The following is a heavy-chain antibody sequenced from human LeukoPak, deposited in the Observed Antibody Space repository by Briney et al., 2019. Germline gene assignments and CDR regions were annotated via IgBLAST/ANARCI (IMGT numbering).Heavy chain of an antibody. CDR3: VRGERCGGDCSSRQQ. J-gene: IGHJ1*01. V-gene: IGHV4-59*13. D-gene: IGHD2-21*02. CDR1: GGPLTISF. CDR2: IYYTGVT. Sequence: SETLSLTCTVSGGPLTISFWSWIRQPPGRGLEWVGYIYYTGVTNYHPSLAGRVSMSLDMSKNLISLNLDSVTAADTAVYYCVRGERCGGDCSSRQQWGQGTLVTVSS.